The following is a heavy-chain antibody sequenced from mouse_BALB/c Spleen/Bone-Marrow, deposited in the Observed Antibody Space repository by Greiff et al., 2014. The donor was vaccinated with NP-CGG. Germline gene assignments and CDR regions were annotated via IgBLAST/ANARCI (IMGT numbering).Heavy chain of an antibody. V-gene: IGHV1S135*01. CDR2: IDPFNGGT. CDR1: GYSFTSYY. CDR3: APLTRYFDY. Sequence: VQLKQSGPELMKPGASVKISCKASGYSFTSYYMHWVKQSHGKSLEWIGYIDPFNGGTKYNQKFKGKATLTVDKSSSTAYMHLSSQPSEGAAVYYCAPLTRYFDYWGQGTTVTVSS. J-gene: IGHJ1*01.